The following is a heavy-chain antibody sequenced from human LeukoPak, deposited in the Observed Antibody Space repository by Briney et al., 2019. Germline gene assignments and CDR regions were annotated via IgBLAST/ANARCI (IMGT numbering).Heavy chain of an antibody. V-gene: IGHV3-30*18. J-gene: IGHJ4*02. Sequence: PGRSLRLSCAASGFTFSSYGTHWVRQAPGKGLEWVAVISYDGSNKYYADSVKGRFTISRDNSKNTLYLQMNSLRAEDTAVYYCAKEEGFIRSLDYWGQGTLVTVSS. CDR3: AKEEGFIRSLDY. D-gene: IGHD2-15*01. CDR2: ISYDGSNK. CDR1: GFTFSSYG.